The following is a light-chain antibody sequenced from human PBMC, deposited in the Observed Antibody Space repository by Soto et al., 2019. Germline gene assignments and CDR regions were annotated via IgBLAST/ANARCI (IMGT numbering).Light chain of an antibody. Sequence: IPMSEFPSTLAASVGDRVTITGGASQSLSRWLAWYQQKPGKAPKLLIYDASSLESGVPSRFSGSGSGTEFTLTISSLQPDDFATYYCQQYNSYSWTFGQGTKVDIK. CDR2: DAS. V-gene: IGKV1-5*01. CDR1: QSLSRW. CDR3: QQYNSYSWT. J-gene: IGKJ1*01.